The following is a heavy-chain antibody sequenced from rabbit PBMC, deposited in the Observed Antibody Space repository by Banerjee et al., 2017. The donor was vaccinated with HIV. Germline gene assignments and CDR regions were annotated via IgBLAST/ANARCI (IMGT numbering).Heavy chain of an antibody. CDR1: GFDFSSYG. CDR2: IDPVFGST. Sequence: QEQLVESGGGLGQPGGSLKLSCKASGFDFSSYGVSWVRQAPGKGLEWIGYIDPVFGSTYYASWVNGRFTISSHNAQNTLYLQLNSLTAADTATYFCARSYEHVGYPYALKLWGPGTLVTVS. V-gene: IGHV1S47*01. D-gene: IGHD6-1*01. CDR3: ARSYEHVGYPYALKL. J-gene: IGHJ4*01.